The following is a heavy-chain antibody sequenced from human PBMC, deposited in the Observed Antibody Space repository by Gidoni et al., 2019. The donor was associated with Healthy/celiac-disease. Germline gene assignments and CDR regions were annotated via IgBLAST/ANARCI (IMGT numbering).Heavy chain of an antibody. V-gene: IGHV3-30*18. CDR2: ISYDGSNK. J-gene: IGHJ4*02. CDR3: AKDRYYYDSSGGTLDY. D-gene: IGHD3-22*01. CDR1: GFTFSSYG. Sequence: QVQLVESGGGVVQPGRSLRLSCAASGFTFSSYGMHWVRQAPGKGLEWVAVISYDGSNKYYADSVKGRFTISRDNSKNTLYLQMNSLRAEDTAVYYCAKDRYYYDSSGGTLDYWGQGTLVTVSS.